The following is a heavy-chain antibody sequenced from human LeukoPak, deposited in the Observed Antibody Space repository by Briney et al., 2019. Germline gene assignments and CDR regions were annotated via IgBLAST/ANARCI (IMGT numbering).Heavy chain of an antibody. CDR2: ISSSSRSI. J-gene: IGHJ4*02. Sequence: GGSLRLSCAASGFTFSSYSMNWVRQAPGKGLEWVSYISSSSRSIYYADSVKGRFTISRDNANNSLSLQMNSLSDEDTAVYYCVLGSPFDYWGQGTLVTVSS. CDR1: GFTFSSYS. CDR3: VLGSPFDY. V-gene: IGHV3-48*02. D-gene: IGHD3-10*01.